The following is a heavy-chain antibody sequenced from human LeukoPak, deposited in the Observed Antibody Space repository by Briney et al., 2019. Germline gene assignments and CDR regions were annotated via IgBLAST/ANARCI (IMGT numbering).Heavy chain of an antibody. CDR3: ARPIVRGVIGYAFDI. J-gene: IGHJ3*02. CDR2: IYPGESDT. Sequence: GESLKIPCKGPGYSFTSYWIGWVRQMPGKGLEWMGIIYPGESDTRYSPSFQGQVTISADQPISTAYLQWSSLKASDSAMYYCARPIVRGVIGYAFDIWGQGTMVTVSS. D-gene: IGHD3-10*01. CDR1: GYSFTSYW. V-gene: IGHV5-51*04.